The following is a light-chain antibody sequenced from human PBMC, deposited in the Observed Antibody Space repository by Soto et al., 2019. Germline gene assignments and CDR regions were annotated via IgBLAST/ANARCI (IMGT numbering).Light chain of an antibody. Sequence: DIQMTQAPSSVSASVGDRVTITCRASPGISSCLAWYQQKPGKAPKLLIFAASSLQSEVPSRFSGRGSATDFTLPISSLQPEDFATYYCQQTNSSPYTFGQGAQLEIK. J-gene: IGKJ2*01. CDR1: PGISSC. V-gene: IGKV1-12*01. CDR2: AAS. CDR3: QQTNSSPYT.